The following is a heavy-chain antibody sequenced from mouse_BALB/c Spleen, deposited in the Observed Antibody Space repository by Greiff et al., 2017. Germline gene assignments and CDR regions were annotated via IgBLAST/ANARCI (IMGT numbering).Heavy chain of an antibody. CDR2: IRNKANGYTT. D-gene: IGHD2-3*01. CDR1: GFTFTDYY. J-gene: IGHJ4*01. CDR3: ARDYDGYYDAMDY. V-gene: IGHV7-3*02. Sequence: EVQLVESGGGLVQPGGSLRLSCATSGFTFTDYYMSWVRQPPGKALEWLGFIRNKANGYTTEYSASVKGRFTISRDNSQSILYLQMNTLRAEDSATYSCARDYDGYYDAMDYWGQGTSVTVTS.